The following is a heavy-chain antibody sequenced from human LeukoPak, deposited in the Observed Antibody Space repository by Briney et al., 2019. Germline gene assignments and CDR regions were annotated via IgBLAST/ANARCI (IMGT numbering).Heavy chain of an antibody. D-gene: IGHD2-2*01. CDR2: INHSGNA. CDR1: GGSFSGYY. Sequence: SETLSLTCSVSGGSFSGYYWTWIRQPPGKGLEWIGEINHSGNANYNPSLKSRVTISLDMSENHFSLKLTSVTAADTAVYYCARGYQGAYYFDYWGQGTLVTVSS. CDR3: ARGYQGAYYFDY. V-gene: IGHV4-34*01. J-gene: IGHJ4*02.